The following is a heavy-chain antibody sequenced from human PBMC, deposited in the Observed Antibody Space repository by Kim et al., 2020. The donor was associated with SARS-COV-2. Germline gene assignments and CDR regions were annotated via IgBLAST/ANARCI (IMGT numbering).Heavy chain of an antibody. CDR1: GYSFTSYW. D-gene: IGHD3-10*01. Sequence: GESLKISCKGSGYSFTSYWIGWVRQMPGKGLEWMGIIYPGDSDTRYSPSFQGQVTISADKSISTAYLQWSSLKASDTAMYYCARITPYYGSENWYFDLWGRGTLVTVSS. CDR2: IYPGDSDT. CDR3: ARITPYYGSENWYFDL. V-gene: IGHV5-51*01. J-gene: IGHJ2*01.